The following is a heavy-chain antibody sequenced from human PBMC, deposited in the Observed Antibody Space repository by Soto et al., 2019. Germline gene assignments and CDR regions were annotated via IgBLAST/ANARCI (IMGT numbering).Heavy chain of an antibody. Sequence: ASVKVSCKASGYTFTSYDINWVRQATGQGLEWMGWMNPNSGNTGYAQKLQGRVTMTRNTSISTAYMELSSLRSEDTAVYYCARPIAVAGTRYFQHWGQGTLVTVSS. CDR2: MNPNSGNT. CDR1: GYTFTSYD. D-gene: IGHD6-19*01. CDR3: ARPIAVAGTRYFQH. V-gene: IGHV1-8*01. J-gene: IGHJ1*01.